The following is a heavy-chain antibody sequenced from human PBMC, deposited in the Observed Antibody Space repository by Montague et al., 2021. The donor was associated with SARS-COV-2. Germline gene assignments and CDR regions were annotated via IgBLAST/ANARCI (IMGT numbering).Heavy chain of an antibody. Sequence: SLRPSCAASGFTFDDYAMHWVRQAPGKGLEWVSGISWNSGSIGYTDSVKGRFTISRDNAKNSLYLQMNSLRAEDTALYYCAKLPSRDGYNLRDYWGQGTLVTVSS. CDR1: GFTFDDYA. CDR2: ISWNSGSI. J-gene: IGHJ4*02. V-gene: IGHV3-9*01. CDR3: AKLPSRDGYNLRDY. D-gene: IGHD5-24*01.